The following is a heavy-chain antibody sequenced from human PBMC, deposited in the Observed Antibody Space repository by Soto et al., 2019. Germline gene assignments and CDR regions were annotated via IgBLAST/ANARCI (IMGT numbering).Heavy chain of an antibody. J-gene: IGHJ4*02. V-gene: IGHV2-5*02. CDR3: AHRLFLNTDWHHGRFDY. D-gene: IGHD3-9*01. Sequence: SGPTLVNPTQTLTLTCTFSGFSLTTSGVGVGWIRQPPGKALEWLALIYWDDDKRYCPSLRSRLTITKDASRNQVVLTMTNMDPVDTATYFCAHRLFLNTDWHHGRFDYCGQGSLVTVSS. CDR2: IYWDDDK. CDR1: GFSLTTSGVG.